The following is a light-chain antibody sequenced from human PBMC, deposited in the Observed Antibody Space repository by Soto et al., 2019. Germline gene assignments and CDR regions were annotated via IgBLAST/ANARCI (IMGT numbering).Light chain of an antibody. CDR3: GSWDISLSDYG. V-gene: IGLV1-51*01. J-gene: IGLJ1*01. CDR1: SSNIGGNS. CDR2: DDN. Sequence: QSLLTQPPSVSAAPGQKVTISCSGSSSNIGGNSVSWYQQLPGTAPKLLIYDDNKRPSGIPDRFSGSKSGTSATLGITGFQTGDEADYYCGSWDISLSDYGCGTGTKV.